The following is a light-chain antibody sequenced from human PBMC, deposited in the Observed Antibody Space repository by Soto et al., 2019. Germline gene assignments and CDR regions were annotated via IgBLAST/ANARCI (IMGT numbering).Light chain of an antibody. CDR3: GTWDNSLSAGV. CDR2: DNN. CDR1: SSNIGNNY. V-gene: IGLV1-51*01. Sequence: QSVLTQPPSVSAAPGQKGTISCSGSSSNIGNNYVSWYQQLPGTAPKLLISDNNKRPSGIPDRFSGSKSGTSATLGITGLQTGDEADYYCGTWDNSLSAGVFGGGTKLTVL. J-gene: IGLJ2*01.